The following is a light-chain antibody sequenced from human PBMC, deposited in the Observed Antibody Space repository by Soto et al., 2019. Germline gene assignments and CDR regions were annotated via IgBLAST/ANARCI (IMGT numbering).Light chain of an antibody. V-gene: IGKV3-15*01. J-gene: IGKJ1*01. CDR1: QSVSSN. Sequence: ETVMTQSPATLSVSPGESATLSCRASQSVSSNLAWYQQKPGQAPRLLIYGASTRATGIPARFSGSGSGTEFTLTISSLQSEDFAFYYCQQYNSWPATFGQGTKVEIK. CDR3: QQYNSWPAT. CDR2: GAS.